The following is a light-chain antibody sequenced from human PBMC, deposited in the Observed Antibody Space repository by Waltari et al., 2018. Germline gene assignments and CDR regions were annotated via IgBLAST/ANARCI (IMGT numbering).Light chain of an antibody. CDR1: QSVSNY. J-gene: IGKJ2*01. CDR3: QQRASWPNT. V-gene: IGKV3-11*01. Sequence: EIVYTQSPATLSLSPGEGATLSCRASQSVSNYLPWYQQKPGQAPRLLIYGTYNRATGIPARFSGSGSGTDFTLTISSLEPEDFAVYYCQQRASWPNTFGQGTKLEIK. CDR2: GTY.